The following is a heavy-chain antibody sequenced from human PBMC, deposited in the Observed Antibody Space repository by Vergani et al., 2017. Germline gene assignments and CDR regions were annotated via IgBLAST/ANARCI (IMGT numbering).Heavy chain of an antibody. CDR1: GYTFTTYY. CDR3: ARAGNYFDY. D-gene: IGHD6-19*01. V-gene: IGHV1-46*01. CDR2: INPSGGST. Sequence: QVQLVQSGAEVKKPGASVKASCKASGYTFTTYYRHWVRQAPGQGLEWMGIINPSGGSTSYAQTFQGRVTMTRDTSTSTVYMELSSLSAEDTAVYYCARAGNYFDYWGQGTRVTVSS. J-gene: IGHJ4*02.